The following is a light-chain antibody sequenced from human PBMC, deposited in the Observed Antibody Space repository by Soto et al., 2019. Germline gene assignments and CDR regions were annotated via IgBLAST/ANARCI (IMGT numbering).Light chain of an antibody. CDR3: QQSFSIPQT. V-gene: IGKV1-39*01. CDR1: QSINTY. CDR2: GAS. J-gene: IGKJ1*01. Sequence: DIQMTQSPASLSASVGDRVTITCRASQSINTYLNWYQQKPGKAPKIVIYGASSLQSGVPSRFSGSGSGTDFTLTISSLQPEDFATYYCQQSFSIPQTFGQGTKVEIK.